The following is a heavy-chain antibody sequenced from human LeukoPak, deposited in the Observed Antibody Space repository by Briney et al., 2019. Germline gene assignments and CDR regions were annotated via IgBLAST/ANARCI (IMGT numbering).Heavy chain of an antibody. CDR2: INTNTGNP. CDR3: ARKGYSGYGPYYFDY. V-gene: IGHV7-4-1*02. Sequence: ASVKVSCKASGYTFTSYAIHWVRQAPGQGLEWMGWINTNTGNPTYAQGFTGRFVFSLDTSVSTAYLQISSLKAEDTAVYYCARKGYSGYGPYYFDYWGQGTLVTVSS. CDR1: GYTFTSYA. D-gene: IGHD5-12*01. J-gene: IGHJ4*02.